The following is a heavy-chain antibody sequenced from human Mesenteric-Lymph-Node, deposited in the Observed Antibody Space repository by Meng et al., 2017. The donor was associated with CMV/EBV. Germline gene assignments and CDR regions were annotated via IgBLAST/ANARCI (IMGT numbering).Heavy chain of an antibody. CDR1: GLTFSGEA. CDR2: ISYDATNK. V-gene: IGHV3-30*04. J-gene: IGHJ6*02. CDR3: ANRDTAMVMGYGMDA. D-gene: IGHD5-18*01. Sequence: GESLKISCEVSGLTFSGEALHWIRQAPGKGPEWVAVISYDATNKFYADSVKGRFTISRDNSKNTLYLQMNSLRVEDTAVYYCANRDTAMVMGYGMDAWGQGTTVTVSS.